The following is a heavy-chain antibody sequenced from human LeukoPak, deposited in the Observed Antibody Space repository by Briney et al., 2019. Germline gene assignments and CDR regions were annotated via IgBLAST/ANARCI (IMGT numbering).Heavy chain of an antibody. CDR1: GFDFSSYT. Sequence: PGGSLRLSCAASGFDFSSYTMNWVRQAPGKGLEWVSSISGTGNYKFYADSLRGRLTVSRDNAKNSVYLQMNSLRAEDTAVYYCARYDGGSGPFDYWGQGTLVTVSS. V-gene: IGHV3-21*06. CDR3: ARYDGGSGPFDY. D-gene: IGHD3-10*01. CDR2: ISGTGNYK. J-gene: IGHJ4*02.